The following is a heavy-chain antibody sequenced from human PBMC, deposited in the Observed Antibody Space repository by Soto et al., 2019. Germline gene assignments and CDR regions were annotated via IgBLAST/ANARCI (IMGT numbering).Heavy chain of an antibody. Sequence: GESLKISCQGSGYFFTTYWIGRVRQVPGKGLEWMGIIHPGDSDIRYSPSFQGQVTIVADRSISTAYLQWSSLKASDTAMYYCTRPYCSGGRCYPNYFDYWGQGTLVTVSS. CDR2: IHPGDSDI. CDR3: TRPYCSGGRCYPNYFDY. D-gene: IGHD2-15*01. CDR1: GYFFTTYW. J-gene: IGHJ4*02. V-gene: IGHV5-51*01.